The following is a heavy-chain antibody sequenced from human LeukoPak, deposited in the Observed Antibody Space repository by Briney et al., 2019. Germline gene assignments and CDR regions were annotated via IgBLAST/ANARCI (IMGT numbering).Heavy chain of an antibody. Sequence: SETLSLTCTVSGGSISSYYWXXXXQPPGKXXXXXXYIFHSGSTFYNPSLQSRVTMSVDRSKNQFSPKLSSVTAADTAVYYCARSVYCSGGNCYFDYWGQGTLVTVSS. CDR1: GGSISSYY. V-gene: IGHV4-59*12. D-gene: IGHD2-15*01. CDR2: IFHSGST. J-gene: IGHJ4*02. CDR3: ARSVYCSGGNCYFDY.